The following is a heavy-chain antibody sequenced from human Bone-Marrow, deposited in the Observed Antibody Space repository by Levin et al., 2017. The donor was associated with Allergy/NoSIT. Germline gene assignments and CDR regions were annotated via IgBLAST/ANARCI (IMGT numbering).Heavy chain of an antibody. Sequence: GESLKISCKGSGYRFTAYWIAWVRQMPGKGLEWMGVIYPGDSDTRYSPSFKGQVTFSADTSINTAYLRLRSLKAWDTAIYYCVRRSYFAGNNWFDTWGQGTLVTVSS. CDR1: GYRFTAYW. J-gene: IGHJ5*02. V-gene: IGHV5-51*01. CDR3: VRRSYFAGNNWFDT. CDR2: IYPGDSDT. D-gene: IGHD6-13*01.